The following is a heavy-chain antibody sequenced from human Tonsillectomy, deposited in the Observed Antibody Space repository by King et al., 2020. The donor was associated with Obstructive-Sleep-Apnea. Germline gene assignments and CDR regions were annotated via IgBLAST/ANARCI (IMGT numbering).Heavy chain of an antibody. CDR1: GYTFTGYY. V-gene: IGHV1-2*04. D-gene: IGHD2-2*03. CDR2: INPNSGGT. J-gene: IGHJ6*02. Sequence: QLVQSGAEVKKPGASVKVSCKASGYTFTGYYMHWVRQAPGQGLEWMGWINPNSGGTNYAQKFQGWVTMTRDTSISTAYMELSRLRSDDTAGYYCARDGYCSSTSCYSYYYGMDVWGQGTTVTVSS. CDR3: ARDGYCSSTSCYSYYYGMDV.